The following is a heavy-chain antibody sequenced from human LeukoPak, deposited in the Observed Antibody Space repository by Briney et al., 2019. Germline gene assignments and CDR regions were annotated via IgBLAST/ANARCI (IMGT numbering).Heavy chain of an antibody. V-gene: IGHV3-30*04. CDR2: ISYDGSNK. CDR3: TGGSSIYDAFDI. CDR1: GFSLSSYA. Sequence: GGSLRLSCAASGFSLSSYAMHWVRQAPGKGLEWVAVISYDGSNKYYADSVKGRFTISRDNSKNTLYLQMNSLRAEDTAVYYCTGGSSIYDAFDIWGQGTMVTVSS. D-gene: IGHD1-26*01. J-gene: IGHJ3*02.